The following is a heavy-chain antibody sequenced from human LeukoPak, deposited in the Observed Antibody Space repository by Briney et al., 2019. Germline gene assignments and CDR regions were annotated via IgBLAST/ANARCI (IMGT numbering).Heavy chain of an antibody. Sequence: PGGSLRLSCAASGFTFSSYSMNWVRQAPGRGLEWVSYISSSSSTIYYADSVKGRFTISRDNAKNSLYLQMNSLRAEDTAVYYCARGRGARSTIFRVVIPSHWGQGTLVTVSS. CDR1: GFTFSSYS. D-gene: IGHD3-3*01. CDR2: ISSSSSTI. CDR3: ARGRGARSTIFRVVIPSH. V-gene: IGHV3-48*01. J-gene: IGHJ4*02.